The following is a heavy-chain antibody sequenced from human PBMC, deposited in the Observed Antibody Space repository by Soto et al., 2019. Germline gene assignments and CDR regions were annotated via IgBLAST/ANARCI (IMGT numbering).Heavy chain of an antibody. CDR2: IKQDGSEK. Sequence: PGGSLRLSCAASGFTFSSYWMSWVRQAPGKGLEWVANIKQDGSEKYYVDSVKGQFTISRDNAKNSLYLQMNSLRAEDTAVYYCARDVEYYDFWSGYLPLWGQGTLVTVSS. D-gene: IGHD3-3*01. J-gene: IGHJ4*02. V-gene: IGHV3-7*01. CDR3: ARDVEYYDFWSGYLPL. CDR1: GFTFSSYW.